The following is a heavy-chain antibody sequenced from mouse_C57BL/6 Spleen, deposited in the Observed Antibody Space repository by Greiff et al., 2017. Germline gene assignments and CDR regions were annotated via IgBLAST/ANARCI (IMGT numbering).Heavy chain of an antibody. CDR2: ISSGGSYT. CDR3: ARSFYDYDHYYAMDY. V-gene: IGHV5-6*01. Sequence: VQLKESGGDLVKPGGSLKLSCAGSGFTFSSYVMSWVRQTPDKRLEWVATISSGGSYTYYPDSVKGRFTISRDNAKNTLYLQMSSLKSEDTAMYYCARSFYDYDHYYAMDYWGQGTSVTVSS. J-gene: IGHJ4*01. D-gene: IGHD2-4*01. CDR1: GFTFSSYV.